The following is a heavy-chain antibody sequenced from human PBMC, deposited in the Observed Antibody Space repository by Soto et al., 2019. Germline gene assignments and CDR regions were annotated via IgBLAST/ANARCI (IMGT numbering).Heavy chain of an antibody. CDR3: ARGVITGTLPQSIGMDV. V-gene: IGHV4-31*03. J-gene: IGHJ6*02. D-gene: IGHD1-7*01. CDR2: IYYSGST. Sequence: QVQLQESGPGLVKPSQTLSLTCTVSGGSISSGGYYWSWIRQHPGKGLEWIGYIYYSGSTYYNPSLKSRVTISVDTSKNQFSLKLSSVSAADTAVYYCARGVITGTLPQSIGMDVWGQGTTVTVSS. CDR1: GGSISSGGYY.